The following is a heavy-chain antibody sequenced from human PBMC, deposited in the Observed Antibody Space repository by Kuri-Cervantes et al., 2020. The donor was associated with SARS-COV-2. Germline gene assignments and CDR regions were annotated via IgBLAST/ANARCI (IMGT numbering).Heavy chain of an antibody. J-gene: IGHJ4*02. D-gene: IGHD6-25*01. Sequence: SESLSLTCAVYGGSFSGYYWSWIRQPPGKGLEWIGEINHSGSTNYNPSLKSRVTISVDTSKNQFSLKLSSVTAADTAVYYCARATSRPTIAAAGYFDSWGQGTLVTVSS. CDR1: GGSFSGYY. CDR2: INHSGST. CDR3: ARATSRPTIAAAGYFDS. V-gene: IGHV4-34*01.